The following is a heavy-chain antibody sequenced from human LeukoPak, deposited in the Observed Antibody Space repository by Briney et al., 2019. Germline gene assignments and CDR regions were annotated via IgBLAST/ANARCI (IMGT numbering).Heavy chain of an antibody. V-gene: IGHV4-39*01. CDR3: ARAELGILTGYHFDY. J-gene: IGHJ4*02. CDR2: RYYSGST. D-gene: IGHD3-9*01. CDR1: GGAISNNNYF. Sequence: SETLSLTCTVSGGAISNNNYFWGWIRQPPGKGLGWIGSRYYSGSTYYNPSLKSRVTISVDTSKNQFSLNLSSVTAADTAVYYCARAELGILTGYHFDYWGQGTLVTVSS.